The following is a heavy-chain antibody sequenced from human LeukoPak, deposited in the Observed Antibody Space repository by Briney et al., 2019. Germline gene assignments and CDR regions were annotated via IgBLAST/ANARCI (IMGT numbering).Heavy chain of an antibody. CDR3: ALFFEGEAGSLLDY. CDR2: IYSGGST. D-gene: IGHD6-19*01. V-gene: IGHV3-66*01. CDR1: GFTVSSNY. J-gene: IGHJ4*02. Sequence: GGSLRLSCAASGFTVSSNYMSWVRQAPGKGLEWVSVIYSGGSTYYADSVKGRFTISRDNSKNTLYLQMNSLRAEDTAVYYCALFFEGEAGSLLDYWGQGTLVTVSS.